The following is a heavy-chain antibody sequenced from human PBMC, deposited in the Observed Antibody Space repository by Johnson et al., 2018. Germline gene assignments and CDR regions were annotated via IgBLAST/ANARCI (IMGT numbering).Heavy chain of an antibody. J-gene: IGHJ6*02. V-gene: IGHV3-74*02. CDR1: GFTFNIYW. D-gene: IGHD3-16*01. Sequence: EVQLVESGGGLVQPGGSLRLSCAASGFTFNIYWMHWVRQTPGKGLVWVSRISGDGSSTDYADSVKGRFTISRDNAKNTVYLQINSRSAEDTAVYHCAAGGGLDVWGQGTTVTVSS. CDR3: AAGGGLDV. CDR2: ISGDGSST.